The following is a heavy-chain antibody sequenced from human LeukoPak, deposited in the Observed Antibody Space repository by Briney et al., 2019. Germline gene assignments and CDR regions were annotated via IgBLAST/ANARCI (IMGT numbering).Heavy chain of an antibody. CDR1: GFTFSTYA. J-gene: IGHJ6*02. CDR3: ANDVRVGGGGMDV. D-gene: IGHD1-26*01. Sequence: GGSLRLSCAASGFTFSTYAMNWVRQAPGKGLEWVSLISDSGANKHYADSVKGRFTISRDNSKNTVSLQMNSLRAEDTAVYYCANDVRVGGGGMDVWGQGTPVTVSS. V-gene: IGHV3-23*01. CDR2: ISDSGANK.